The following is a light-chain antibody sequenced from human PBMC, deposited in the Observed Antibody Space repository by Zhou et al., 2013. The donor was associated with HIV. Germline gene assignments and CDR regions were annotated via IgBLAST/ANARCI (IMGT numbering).Light chain of an antibody. Sequence: EIVLTQSPATLSVSPGERATLSCRASQSISRSLAWYQQKPGQALRLLISGASTRATGIAARFSGSGSGTEFTLTINSLQSEDFAVYYCQQYNNWPPSFGQGTKLEIK. CDR3: QQYNNWPPS. V-gene: IGKV3D-15*01. J-gene: IGKJ2*03. CDR2: GAS. CDR1: QSISRS.